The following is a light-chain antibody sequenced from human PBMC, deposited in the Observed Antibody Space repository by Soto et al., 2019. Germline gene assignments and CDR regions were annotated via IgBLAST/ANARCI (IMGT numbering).Light chain of an antibody. CDR1: QSVSSN. CDR3: QQYGSSLIT. Sequence: IVMTQSPATLSLSPGERATLSWKASQSVSSNLAWYKQKPGQAPRLLIYGASTRATGIPARFSGSGSGTEFTLTISRLEPEDFEVYYCQQYGSSLITSGQGTRLEIK. V-gene: IGKV3-15*01. CDR2: GAS. J-gene: IGKJ5*01.